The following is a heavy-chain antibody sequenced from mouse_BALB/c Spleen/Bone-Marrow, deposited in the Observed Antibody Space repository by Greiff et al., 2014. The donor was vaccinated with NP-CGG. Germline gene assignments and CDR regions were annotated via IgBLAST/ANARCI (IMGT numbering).Heavy chain of an antibody. J-gene: IGHJ1*01. D-gene: IGHD2-14*01. CDR1: GFNIKDTY. V-gene: IGHV14-3*02. Sequence: VPLKQSGAELVKPGASVKLSCTASGFNIKDTYLHWGKQRPEQGLDWIGRIDPAIFTKYDPKFQGKATITADTSSNTAYLHLSSLTSEDTAVYYCASYRYGWYFDVWGAGTTVTVSS. CDR2: IDPAIFT. CDR3: ASYRYGWYFDV.